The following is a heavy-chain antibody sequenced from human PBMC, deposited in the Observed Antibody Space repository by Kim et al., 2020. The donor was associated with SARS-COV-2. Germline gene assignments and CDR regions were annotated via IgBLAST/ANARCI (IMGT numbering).Heavy chain of an antibody. CDR1: GFTFKDYA. J-gene: IGHJ4*02. CDR2: ISGSGDDT. CDR3: AKGDCSSSSCYTTDS. D-gene: IGHD2-2*01. Sequence: GGSLRLACAASGFTFKDYAMSWVRQAPGKGLEWVSIISGSGDDTHYADSVKGRFTIGRDNSRKTLYLQMNSLTAEDMAVYYCAKGDCSSSSCYTTDSWGRGTLVTVSS. V-gene: IGHV3-23*01.